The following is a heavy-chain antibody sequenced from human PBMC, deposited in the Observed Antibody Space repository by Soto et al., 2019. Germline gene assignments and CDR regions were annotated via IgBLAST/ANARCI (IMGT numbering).Heavy chain of an antibody. D-gene: IGHD6-19*01. J-gene: IGHJ6*02. CDR1: GYTFSTYG. V-gene: IGHV1-18*01. Sequence: QVQLVQSGAEVKKPGASVPVSCKTSGYTFSTYGINWVRQAPGQGLEWMGWISGYNGNTNYAQTVQGRVTMTTDTSTGTVYMELRSLKSYDTAIYYCSRFIMVGGWFDPNYYHGMDDWGQGTTVTVSS. CDR2: ISGYNGNT. CDR3: SRFIMVGGWFDPNYYHGMDD.